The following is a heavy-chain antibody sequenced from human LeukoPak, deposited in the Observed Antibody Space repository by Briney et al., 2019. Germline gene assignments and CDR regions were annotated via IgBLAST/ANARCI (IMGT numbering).Heavy chain of an antibody. V-gene: IGHV1-69*04. CDR2: IIPIFGIA. Sequence: SVKVSCKASGGTFSSYAISWVRQAPGQGLEWMGRIIPIFGIANYAQKFQGRVTITADKSTSTAYMELSSLRSEDPAVYYCARRYCGGDCYSPDYGMDVWGQGTTVTVSS. J-gene: IGHJ6*02. D-gene: IGHD2-21*02. CDR1: GGTFSSYA. CDR3: ARRYCGGDCYSPDYGMDV.